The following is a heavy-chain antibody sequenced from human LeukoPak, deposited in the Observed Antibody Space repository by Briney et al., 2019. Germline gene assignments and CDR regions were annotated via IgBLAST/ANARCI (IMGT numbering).Heavy chain of an antibody. CDR1: GGSISSGGYS. J-gene: IGHJ3*01. CDR3: ARHPANWNYGAFDV. D-gene: IGHD1-7*01. V-gene: IGHV4-30-2*01. Sequence: SQTLSLTCAVSGGSISSGGYSWSWIRQPPGKGLEWIGYIYHSGRTYYNPSLKSRMTQSVDTSKNQFSLRLSSVTAADTAVYYCARHPANWNYGAFDVWGQGTMVTVS. CDR2: IYHSGRT.